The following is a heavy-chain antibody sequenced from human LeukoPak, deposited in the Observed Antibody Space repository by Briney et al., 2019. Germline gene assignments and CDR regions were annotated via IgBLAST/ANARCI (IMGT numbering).Heavy chain of an antibody. CDR2: ISGSGGST. V-gene: IGHV3-23*01. Sequence: GGSLRLSCAASGFTFSSYAMSWVRQAPGKGLEWVSGISGSGGSTYSADSVKGRFTISRDNSKNTLYLQMNSLRAEDTAVYYCAKDATTIVVPTNFDYWGQGTLVTVSS. J-gene: IGHJ4*02. D-gene: IGHD1-26*01. CDR1: GFTFSSYA. CDR3: AKDATTIVVPTNFDY.